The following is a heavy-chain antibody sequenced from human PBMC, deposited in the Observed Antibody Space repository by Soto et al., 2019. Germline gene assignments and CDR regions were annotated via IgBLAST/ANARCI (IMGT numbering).Heavy chain of an antibody. CDR3: ARPTTVTTSYYYYYYYMDV. CDR1: GFTFSNYA. D-gene: IGHD4-17*01. J-gene: IGHJ6*03. V-gene: IGHV3-48*01. CDR2: VSTTASTI. Sequence: GGSLRLSCAASGFTFSNYAMSWVRQAPGKGLEWVSYVSTTASTIYYADSVKGRFTISRDNAKNSLYLQMNSLRAEDTAVYYCARPTTVTTSYYYYYYYMDVWGKGTTVTVSS.